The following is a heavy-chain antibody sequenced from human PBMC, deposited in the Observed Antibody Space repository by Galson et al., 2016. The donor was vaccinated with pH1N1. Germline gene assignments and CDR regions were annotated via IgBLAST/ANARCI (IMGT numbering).Heavy chain of an antibody. D-gene: IGHD1-26*01. Sequence: TLSLTCTVSGGSITRSDHCWSWIRQAPGKGLEWIGHIYYRGTTYYKPSLKSRVDVSLDTSKNQFSLKMSSVTAADTAVYYCARGISGSQPDRTYYFQYWGQGTLVTVSS. CDR2: IYYRGTT. CDR1: GGSITRSDHC. V-gene: IGHV4-30-4*01. CDR3: ARGISGSQPDRTYYFQY. J-gene: IGHJ4*02.